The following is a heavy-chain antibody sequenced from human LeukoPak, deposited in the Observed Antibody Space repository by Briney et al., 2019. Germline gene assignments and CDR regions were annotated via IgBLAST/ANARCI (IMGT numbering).Heavy chain of an antibody. Sequence: SETLSLTCTVSGGSITNYYWSWIRQPPGKGLEWIGYIYYSGSTNYNPSLKSRVTISVDTSTNQFSLKLSSVTAADTAVYYCARETGELPYYSDYWGQGTLVTVSS. CDR1: GGSITNYY. CDR2: IYYSGST. CDR3: ARETGELPYYSDY. D-gene: IGHD3-10*01. V-gene: IGHV4-59*01. J-gene: IGHJ4*02.